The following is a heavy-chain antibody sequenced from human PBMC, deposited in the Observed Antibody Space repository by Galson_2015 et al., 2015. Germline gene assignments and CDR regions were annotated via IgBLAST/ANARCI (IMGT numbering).Heavy chain of an antibody. J-gene: IGHJ4*02. Sequence: ETLSLTCTVSGGSISSSSYYWGWIRQPPGKGLEWIGSIYYSGSTYYNPSLKSRVTISVDTSKYQFSLKLSSVTAADTAVYYCARLGYCSSTSCAYYFDYWGQGTLVTVSS. V-gene: IGHV4-39*01. D-gene: IGHD2-2*01. CDR1: GGSISSSSYY. CDR2: IYYSGST. CDR3: ARLGYCSSTSCAYYFDY.